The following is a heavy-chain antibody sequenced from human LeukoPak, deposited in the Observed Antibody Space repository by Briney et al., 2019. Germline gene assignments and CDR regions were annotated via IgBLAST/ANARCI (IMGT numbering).Heavy chain of an antibody. D-gene: IGHD2-21*02. Sequence: SETLSLTCGVDGGSFSGYDWTWVRQPHAKGQEWIGQINYGGDTNYNPSLKSRVTISVDTSKNQFSLKVTFVTAADTAVYYCARGLGWQVTPMGLFYMDVWGEGATVIVSS. CDR2: INYGGDT. J-gene: IGHJ6*03. V-gene: IGHV4-34*01. CDR1: GGSFSGYD. CDR3: ARGLGWQVTPMGLFYMDV.